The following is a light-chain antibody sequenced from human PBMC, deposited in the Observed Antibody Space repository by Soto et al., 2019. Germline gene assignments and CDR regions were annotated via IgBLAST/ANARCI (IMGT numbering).Light chain of an antibody. Sequence: EIVLTPSPGTLSLSPGERATLSCRASQSVSSSYLAWYQQKPGQAPRLLIYGASSRATGIPDRFSGSGSGTDFTLTISRLEPEDFAVYYCQQYGSPPYTFGQGTKLELQ. CDR1: QSVSSSY. V-gene: IGKV3-20*01. CDR3: QQYGSPPYT. J-gene: IGKJ2*01. CDR2: GAS.